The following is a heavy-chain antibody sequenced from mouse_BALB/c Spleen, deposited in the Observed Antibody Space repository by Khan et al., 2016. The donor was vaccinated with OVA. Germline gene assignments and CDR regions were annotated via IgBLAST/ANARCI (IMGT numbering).Heavy chain of an antibody. CDR3: ARNYGGDFDC. D-gene: IGHD1-1*02. J-gene: IGHJ2*01. Sequence: EVQLVESGPGLVKPSQSLSLTCTVSGFSITSDYAWNWIRQFPGNKLEWMGFISCSGNTNYNPSLKSRISITRDTSKNQFFLQLNSVTTGDTATYYCARNYGGDFDCWGQGTTLTVSS. V-gene: IGHV3-2*02. CDR2: ISCSGNT. CDR1: GFSITSDYA.